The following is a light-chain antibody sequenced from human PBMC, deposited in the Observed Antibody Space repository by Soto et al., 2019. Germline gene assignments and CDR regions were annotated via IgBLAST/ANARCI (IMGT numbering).Light chain of an antibody. Sequence: GLTQSPGTMSFSPGERASLSCRAIQSFTCNYLAWYQQKPGQAPRLLIYGASSRATGIPDRFSGSGSVTDCTLTISRLEPEDFAVYYCQHYGSSRTFGQGTKAEIK. V-gene: IGKV3-20*01. CDR3: QHYGSSRT. CDR2: GAS. J-gene: IGKJ1*01. CDR1: QSFTCNY.